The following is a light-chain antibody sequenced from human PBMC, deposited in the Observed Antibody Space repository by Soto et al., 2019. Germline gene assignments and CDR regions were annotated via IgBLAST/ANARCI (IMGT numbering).Light chain of an antibody. CDR1: QSVSNNY. Sequence: DIVLTQSPVTLTLSPGERATLSCRASQSVSNNYLAWYQQKPGQAPRLLIYGASNRATGIPDRFSGSGSGTDFTLTISRLEPEDFAVYYCQQYGSSGTFGQGTKVDIK. V-gene: IGKV3-20*01. CDR3: QQYGSSGT. CDR2: GAS. J-gene: IGKJ1*01.